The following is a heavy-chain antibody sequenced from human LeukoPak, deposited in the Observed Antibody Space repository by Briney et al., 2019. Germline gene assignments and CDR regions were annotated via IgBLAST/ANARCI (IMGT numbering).Heavy chain of an antibody. Sequence: SETLSLTCAVYGGSFRGYYWIWMRQPPGKGLEWIGEINHSGSTNYNPSLKSRVTISVDTSMNQFSLKLSSVTAADTAVYYCARGRPRYYYGSGSYYRGPFDYWGQGTLVTVSS. CDR3: ARGRPRYYYGSGSYYRGPFDY. V-gene: IGHV4-34*01. J-gene: IGHJ4*02. D-gene: IGHD3-10*01. CDR1: GGSFRGYY. CDR2: INHSGST.